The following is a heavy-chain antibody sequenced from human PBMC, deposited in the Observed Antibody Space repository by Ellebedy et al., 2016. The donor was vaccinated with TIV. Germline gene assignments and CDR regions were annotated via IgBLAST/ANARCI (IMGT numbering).Heavy chain of an antibody. CDR3: ARDGGAYTYGRHSIY. J-gene: IGHJ4*02. CDR1: GFTFSGYA. V-gene: IGHV3-30*04. CDR2: ISNDGSNK. D-gene: IGHD5-18*01. Sequence: GESLKISXAASGFTFSGYAMHWVRQAPGKGLESVALISNDGSNKYYADSVKGRFTISRDNSKSTLYLQMNSLRPEDTAVYYCARDGGAYTYGRHSIYWGQGTLVTVSS.